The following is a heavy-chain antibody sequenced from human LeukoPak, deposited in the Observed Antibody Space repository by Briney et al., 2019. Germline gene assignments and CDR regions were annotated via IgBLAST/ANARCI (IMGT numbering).Heavy chain of an antibody. D-gene: IGHD3-22*01. CDR3: ARLGVPMIEDFGLHAFDI. J-gene: IGHJ3*02. Sequence: GESLKISCKGSGYSFTSYWIGWVRQMPGKGLEWMGIIYPGDSDTRYSPSFQGQVTISADKSISTAYLQWSSLKASDTAMYYCARLGVPMIEDFGLHAFDIWGQGTMVTVSS. V-gene: IGHV5-51*01. CDR2: IYPGDSDT. CDR1: GYSFTSYW.